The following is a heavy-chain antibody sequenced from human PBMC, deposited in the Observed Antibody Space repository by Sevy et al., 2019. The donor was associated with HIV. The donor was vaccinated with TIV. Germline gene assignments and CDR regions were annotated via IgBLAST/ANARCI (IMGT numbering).Heavy chain of an antibody. J-gene: IGHJ4*02. V-gene: IGHV3-23*01. D-gene: IGHD3-10*01. CDR1: GFIFNSYT. CDR2: ISGSGGTT. CDR3: AKGYGSGSPPDY. Sequence: GGSLRLSCPASGFIFNSYTMNWVRQAPGKGLEWVSAISGSGGTTYYADSVKGRFTISRDNSKKKVDLQMNSLTVEDTAVYYCAKGYGSGSPPDYWGQGTLVTVSS.